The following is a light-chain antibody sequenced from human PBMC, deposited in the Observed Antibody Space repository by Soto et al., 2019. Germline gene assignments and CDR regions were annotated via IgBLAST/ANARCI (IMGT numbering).Light chain of an antibody. Sequence: EIVLTQSPGTLSLSPGEGATLSCRASQSVTSSYLDWYQQKPGQAPSLLMYDAFTRATGIPDRFSGSGSGTDFTLTISRLEPEDFAVYYCQQYGSSGTFGQGTKVEIK. CDR2: DAF. CDR3: QQYGSSGT. CDR1: QSVTSSY. V-gene: IGKV3-20*01. J-gene: IGKJ1*01.